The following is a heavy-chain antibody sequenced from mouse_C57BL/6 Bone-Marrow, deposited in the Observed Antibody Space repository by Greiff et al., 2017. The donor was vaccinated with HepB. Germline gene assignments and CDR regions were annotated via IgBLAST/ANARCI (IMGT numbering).Heavy chain of an antibody. D-gene: IGHD2-5*01. CDR1: GYTFTSYW. CDR3: ARSRIYYSNAWFAY. CDR2: IDPSDSYT. J-gene: IGHJ3*01. V-gene: IGHV1-50*01. Sequence: QVQLQQPGAELVKPGASVKLSCKASGYTFTSYWMQWVKQRPGQGLEWIGEIDPSDSYTNYNQKFKGKATLTVDTSSSSAYMQLSSLTSEDSAVYYCARSRIYYSNAWFAYWGQGTLVTVSA.